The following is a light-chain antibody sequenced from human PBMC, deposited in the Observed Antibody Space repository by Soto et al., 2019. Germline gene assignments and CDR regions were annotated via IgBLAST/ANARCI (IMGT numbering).Light chain of an antibody. CDR3: CSYAGSSTPLV. V-gene: IGLV2-23*02. CDR2: EVS. CDR1: SSDFGSYNL. J-gene: IGLJ1*01. Sequence: QSALTRAASGSGSHGQSSTISCTGTSSDFGSYNLVSWYQQHPGKAPKLMIYEVSKRPSGVSNRFSGSKSGNTASLTISGLQAEDEADYYCCSYAGSSTPLVFGTGTKVTVL.